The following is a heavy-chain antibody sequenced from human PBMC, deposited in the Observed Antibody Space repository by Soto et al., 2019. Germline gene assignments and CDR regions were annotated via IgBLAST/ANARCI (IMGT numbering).Heavy chain of an antibody. V-gene: IGHV4-31*03. CDR1: GGSISSGGYY. CDR2: IYYSGST. CDR3: ARELPNVEYGQYNWFDP. Sequence: QVQLQESGPGLVKPSQTLSLTCTVSGGSISSGGYYWSWIRPHPGKGLEWIGYIYYSGSTYYNPSIKSRVKISVDTSQNLFSLKLRSVTAADTAVYYCARELPNVEYGQYNWFDPWGQGTLVTVSS. J-gene: IGHJ5*02. D-gene: IGHD4-17*01.